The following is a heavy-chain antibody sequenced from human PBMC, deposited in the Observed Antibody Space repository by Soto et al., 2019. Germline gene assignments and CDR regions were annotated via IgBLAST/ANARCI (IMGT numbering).Heavy chain of an antibody. CDR3: ARGSKLAGAD. D-gene: IGHD6-6*01. V-gene: IGHV3-11*01. J-gene: IGHJ4*02. CDR2: ISSSGSTI. Sequence: GGSLRLSCAASECVFSDYYMSWISQAPGKGLEWVSYISSSGSTIYYAESVKGRFTISRDSAKNSLYLQMNSLRAEDTAVYYCARGSKLAGADWGQGTLVTVSS. CDR1: ECVFSDYY.